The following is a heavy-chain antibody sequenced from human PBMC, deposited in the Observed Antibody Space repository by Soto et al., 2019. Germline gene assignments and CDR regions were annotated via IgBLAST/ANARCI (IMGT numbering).Heavy chain of an antibody. Sequence: SETLSLTCAVYGGSFSGYYWSWIRQPPGKGLEWIGEINHSGSTNYNPSLKSRVTISVDTSKNQFSLKLSSVTAADTAVYYCARAAYGDYVTEITPRTTNFDYWGQGTLVTVSS. CDR2: INHSGST. J-gene: IGHJ4*02. CDR1: GGSFSGYY. D-gene: IGHD4-17*01. CDR3: ARAAYGDYVTEITPRTTNFDY. V-gene: IGHV4-34*01.